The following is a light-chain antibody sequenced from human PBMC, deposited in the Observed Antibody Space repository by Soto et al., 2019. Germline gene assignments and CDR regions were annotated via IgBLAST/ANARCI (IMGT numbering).Light chain of an antibody. J-gene: IGKJ4*01. Sequence: EIVLTQSPATLSLSPGERATLCCRASQGVSNDLAWYHQKPGQAPRVLIYCASTLATGIPSRFSGSGSGTDFTLTISSLQSEDFAVYYCQQLTNRPHTFGGGTKVEIK. CDR3: QQLTNRPHT. CDR2: CAS. V-gene: IGKV3-11*01. CDR1: QGVSND.